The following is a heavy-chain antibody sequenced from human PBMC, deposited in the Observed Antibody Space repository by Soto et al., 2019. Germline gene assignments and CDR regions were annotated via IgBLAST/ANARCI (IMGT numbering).Heavy chain of an antibody. D-gene: IGHD2-2*01. Sequence: PGGSLRLSCAASGFTFSSYAMSWVRQAPGKGLEWVSAISGSGGSTYYADSVKGRFTISRDNSKNTLYLQMNSLRAEDTAVYYCAKDSPDIVVVPAAPTGYWGQGTRVTVSS. V-gene: IGHV3-23*01. CDR1: GFTFSSYA. CDR2: ISGSGGST. J-gene: IGHJ4*02. CDR3: AKDSPDIVVVPAAPTGY.